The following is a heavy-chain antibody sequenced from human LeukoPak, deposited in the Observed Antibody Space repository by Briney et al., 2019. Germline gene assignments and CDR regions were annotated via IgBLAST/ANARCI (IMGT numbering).Heavy chain of an antibody. CDR1: GFTFSTYN. J-gene: IGHJ4*02. Sequence: GGSLRLSCAASGFTFSTYNMNWVRQAPGKGLEWVSYISSSSSIIYYADSVKGRFTISRDNAKNSLYLQMNSLRAEDTAVYYCARAVADIIDYWGQGTLVTVSS. CDR2: ISSSSSII. D-gene: IGHD6-19*01. CDR3: ARAVADIIDY. V-gene: IGHV3-48*04.